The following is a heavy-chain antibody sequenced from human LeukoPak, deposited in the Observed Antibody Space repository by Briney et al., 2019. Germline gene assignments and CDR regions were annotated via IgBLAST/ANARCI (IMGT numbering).Heavy chain of an antibody. J-gene: IGHJ4*02. CDR3: ARESGGLGEYFDY. Sequence: SETLSLTCTVSGGSISSGDCYWSWIRQPPGKGLEWIGYIYYSGSTYYNPSLKSRVTISVDTSKNQFSLKLSSVTAADTAVYYCARESGGLGEYFDYWGQGTLVTVSS. D-gene: IGHD3-16*01. CDR2: IYYSGST. CDR1: GGSISSGDCY. V-gene: IGHV4-30-4*08.